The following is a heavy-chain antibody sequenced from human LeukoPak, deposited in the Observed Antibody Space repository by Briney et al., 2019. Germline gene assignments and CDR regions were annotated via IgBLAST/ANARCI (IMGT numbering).Heavy chain of an antibody. Sequence: TGGSLRLSCAASGFTFSSYSMNWARQAPGKGLEWVSSISSSSSYIYYADPVKGRFTISRDNAKNSLYLQMNSLRAEDTAVYYCARDDDCSGGSCYQYYYYYGMDVWGQGTTVTVSS. D-gene: IGHD2-15*01. CDR3: ARDDDCSGGSCYQYYYYYGMDV. V-gene: IGHV3-21*01. CDR2: ISSSSSYI. CDR1: GFTFSSYS. J-gene: IGHJ6*02.